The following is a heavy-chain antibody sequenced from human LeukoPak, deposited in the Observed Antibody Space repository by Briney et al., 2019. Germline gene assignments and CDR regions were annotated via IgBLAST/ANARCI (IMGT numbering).Heavy chain of an antibody. CDR3: AIELARYDWNYRD. J-gene: IGHJ4*02. V-gene: IGHV3-74*01. D-gene: IGHD1-7*01. CDR2: INSDGSST. CDR1: GFTFSSYW. Sequence: GGSLRLSCAASGFTFSSYWMHWVRQAPGKGLVWVSRINSDGSSTNYADSVKGRFTISRDNAKNTLYLQMNGLRAEDTAVYYCAIELARYDWNYRDWGQGTLVTVSS.